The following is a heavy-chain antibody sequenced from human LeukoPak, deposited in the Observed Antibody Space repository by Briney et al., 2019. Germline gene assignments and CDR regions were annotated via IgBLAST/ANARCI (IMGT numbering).Heavy chain of an antibody. D-gene: IGHD6-19*01. CDR3: AREGGIAVAGALDY. J-gene: IGHJ4*02. V-gene: IGHV3-30*04. CDR1: GFTFSSYA. CDR2: ISYDGSNK. Sequence: GGSLRLSCAASGFTFSSYAMHWVRQAPGEGLEWVAVISYDGSNKYYADSVKGRFTISRDNSKNTLYLQMNSLRAEDTAVYYCAREGGIAVAGALDYWGQGTLVTVSS.